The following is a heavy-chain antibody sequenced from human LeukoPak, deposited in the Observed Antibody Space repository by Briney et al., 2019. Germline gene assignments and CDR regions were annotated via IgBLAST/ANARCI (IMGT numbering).Heavy chain of an antibody. CDR3: ARHVSEYYDFWSGSYGMDV. D-gene: IGHD3-3*01. Sequence: SETLSLTCTVSGGSISSYYWSWIRQPPGKGLEWIGYIYYSGSTNYNPSLKSRVTISVDTSKNQFSLKLSSVTAADTAVYYCARHVSEYYDFWSGSYGMDVWGQGTTVTVSS. J-gene: IGHJ6*02. V-gene: IGHV4-59*08. CDR1: GGSISSYY. CDR2: IYYSGST.